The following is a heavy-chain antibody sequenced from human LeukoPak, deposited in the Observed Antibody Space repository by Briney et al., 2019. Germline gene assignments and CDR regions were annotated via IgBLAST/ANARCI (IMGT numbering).Heavy chain of an antibody. Sequence: ASVKVSCKASGYTFTSYGISWVRQAPGQGLEWMGWISAYNGNTNYAQKLQGRVTMTRNTSISTAYMELSSLRSEDTAVYYCARLGSSYMDVWGKGTTVTVSS. CDR3: ARLGSSYMDV. CDR1: GYTFTSYG. CDR2: ISAYNGNT. D-gene: IGHD6-6*01. J-gene: IGHJ6*03. V-gene: IGHV1-18*01.